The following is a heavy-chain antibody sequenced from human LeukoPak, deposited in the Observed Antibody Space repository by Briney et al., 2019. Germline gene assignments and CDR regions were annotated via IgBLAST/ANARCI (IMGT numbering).Heavy chain of an antibody. CDR1: GYTFTSYA. CDR3: ARTTVTTGAHAFDI. Sequence: ASVKVSCKASGYTFTSYAMHWVRQAPGQRLEWMGWYNAGNGNTKYSQKFQGRVTITRDTSASTAYMDLSSLRSEDTAVYYCARTTVTTGAHAFDIWGQGTMVPVSS. D-gene: IGHD4-17*01. J-gene: IGHJ3*02. CDR2: YNAGNGNT. V-gene: IGHV1-3*01.